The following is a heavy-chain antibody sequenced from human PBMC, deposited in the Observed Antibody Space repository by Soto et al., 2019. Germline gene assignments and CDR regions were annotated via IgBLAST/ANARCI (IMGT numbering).Heavy chain of an antibody. D-gene: IGHD2-2*01. CDR1: GGSFSGYY. Sequence: SETLSLTCAVYGGSFSGYYWSWIRQPPGKGLEWIGEINHSGSTNYNPSIKSRDAISVDTSKNQFSLKLSSVTAADTAVYYCAWGYQDIDYWGQGTLVTVSS. CDR3: AWGYQDIDY. J-gene: IGHJ4*02. V-gene: IGHV4-34*01. CDR2: INHSGST.